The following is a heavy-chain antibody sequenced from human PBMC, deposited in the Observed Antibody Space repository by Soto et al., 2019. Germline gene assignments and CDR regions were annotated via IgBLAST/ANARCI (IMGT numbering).Heavy chain of an antibody. CDR3: ARLATKHYFDY. CDR2: IYPGDSDT. CDR1: GYSFTNYW. V-gene: IGHV5-51*01. J-gene: IGHJ4*02. Sequence: GESLKISCKGSGYSFTNYWIGWVRQMPGKGLEWMGVIYPGDSDTKYSPSFQGQVTISVDKSISTAYLQWSSLKASDTAMYYCARLATKHYFDYWGQGTLVTVSS. D-gene: IGHD1-26*01.